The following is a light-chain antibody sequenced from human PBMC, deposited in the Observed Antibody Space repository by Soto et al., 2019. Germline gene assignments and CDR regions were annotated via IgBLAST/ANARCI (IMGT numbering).Light chain of an antibody. V-gene: IGKV1-5*01. CDR1: QSINNL. CDR3: QQFIL. Sequence: DVQMTQSPSTLSASVGDRVTITCRASQSINNLLAWYQQKPGKAPKFLIYDVSTLESGVPSRFSGSGSGTDFTLTISSLQPEDFATYYCQQFILFGGGTKVDIK. CDR2: DVS. J-gene: IGKJ4*01.